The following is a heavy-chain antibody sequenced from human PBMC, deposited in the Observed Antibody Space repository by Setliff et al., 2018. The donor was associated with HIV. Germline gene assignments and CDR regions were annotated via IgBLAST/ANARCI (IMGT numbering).Heavy chain of an antibody. CDR1: TFTFDSFS. Sequence: GGSLRLSFATSTFTFDSFSMTWVRQAPGKGLEWVANINQDGSEKNYLDSVKGRFAISKDFTKRSVYLQMDNLRAEDTATYYCARGLWLGTFDLWGQGTLVTVSS. CDR2: INQDGSEK. J-gene: IGHJ5*02. D-gene: IGHD6-19*01. V-gene: IGHV3-7*03. CDR3: ARGLWLGTFDL.